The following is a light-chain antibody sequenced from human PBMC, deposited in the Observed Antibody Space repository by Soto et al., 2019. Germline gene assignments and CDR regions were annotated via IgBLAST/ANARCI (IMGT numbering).Light chain of an antibody. J-gene: IGKJ5*01. CDR2: AAS. CDR3: QQYNSWPPT. V-gene: IGKV3-15*01. Sequence: EIEMTQSPDTLSVSPWERVALSCEASQSVNTDLAWYQQKPGQAPRLLIYAASTRATGIPARFSGSGSGTELTLTISSLQSEDFAVYSCQQYNSWPPTFGQGTRLEIK. CDR1: QSVNTD.